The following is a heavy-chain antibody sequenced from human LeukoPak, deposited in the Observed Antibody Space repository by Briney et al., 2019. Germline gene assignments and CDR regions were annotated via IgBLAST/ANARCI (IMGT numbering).Heavy chain of an antibody. CDR1: GFTFSSYA. V-gene: IGHV3-23*01. Sequence: GGSLRLSCAASGFTFSSYAMSWVRQAPGKGLEWVSAISGSGGSTYYADSVKGRFTISRDNSKNTLYLQMNTLRGEDTAIYYCARADVAGAFDIWGQGTMVTVSS. CDR2: ISGSGGST. CDR3: ARADVAGAFDI. J-gene: IGHJ3*02.